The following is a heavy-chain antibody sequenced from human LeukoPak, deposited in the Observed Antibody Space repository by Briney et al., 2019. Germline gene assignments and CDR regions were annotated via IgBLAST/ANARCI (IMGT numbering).Heavy chain of an antibody. CDR2: ISTSGGST. V-gene: IGHV3-23*01. CDR3: ARVSHYYDSSGYPGWVDY. D-gene: IGHD3-22*01. J-gene: IGHJ4*02. CDR1: AFSFSNYA. Sequence: PGGSLRLSCAASAFSFSNYAMSWVRQAPGKGLEWVSTISTSGGSTYYADSVKGRFTISRDNSKNTLYLQMNSLRAEDTAVYYCARVSHYYDSSGYPGWVDYWGQGTLVTVSS.